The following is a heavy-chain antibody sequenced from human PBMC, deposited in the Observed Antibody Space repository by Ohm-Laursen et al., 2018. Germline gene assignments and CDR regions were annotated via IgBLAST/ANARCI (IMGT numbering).Heavy chain of an antibody. Sequence: SLRLSCAASGFTFSSYAMSWVRQAPGKGLEWVSAISGSGGSTYYADSVKGRFTISRDNSKNTLYLQMNSLRAEDTAVYYCAKPNYDTSGSGRGWVDLWGQGTPVTVSP. V-gene: IGHV3-23*01. CDR1: GFTFSSYA. J-gene: IGHJ5*01. CDR2: ISGSGGST. D-gene: IGHD3-22*01. CDR3: AKPNYDTSGSGRGWVDL.